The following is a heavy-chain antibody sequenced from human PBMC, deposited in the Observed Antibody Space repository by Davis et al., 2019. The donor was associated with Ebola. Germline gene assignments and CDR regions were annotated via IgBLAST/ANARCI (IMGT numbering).Heavy chain of an antibody. D-gene: IGHD6-13*01. CDR1: GGSISNNF. J-gene: IGHJ4*02. CDR2: IHYTGSI. V-gene: IGHV4-59*01. Sequence: SETLSLTCTVSGGSISNNFWSWVRLAPGKGLQWLGYIHYTGSINYSPSLKSRVTISVDTSKNQFSLNLSSVTAADTAVYYCARGYSSSWDEFDYWGQGTLVTVSS. CDR3: ARGYSSSWDEFDY.